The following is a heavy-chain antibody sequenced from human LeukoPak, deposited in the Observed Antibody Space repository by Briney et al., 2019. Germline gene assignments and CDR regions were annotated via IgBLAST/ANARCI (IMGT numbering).Heavy chain of an antibody. D-gene: IGHD6-13*01. CDR3: ARHTMYSSSGSLTYSFDY. CDR2: IYPGYSDT. V-gene: IGHV5-51*01. J-gene: IGHJ4*02. Sequence: GEALKISCKGSGYSFTSYWIGWVRQMPGKGLEWMGIIYPGYSDTRFSPSFQSQVTISADKSISTAYLQWSSLKASDTAMYYCARHTMYSSSGSLTYSFDYWGQGTLVTVSS. CDR1: GYSFTSYW.